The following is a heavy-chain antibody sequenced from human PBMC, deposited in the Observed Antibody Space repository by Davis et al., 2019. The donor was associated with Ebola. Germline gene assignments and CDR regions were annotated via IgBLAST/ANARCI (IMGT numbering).Heavy chain of an antibody. CDR2: IYTSGST. J-gene: IGHJ4*02. CDR1: GGSISSSSYY. V-gene: IGHV4-61*09. Sequence: PSETLSLTCTVSGGSISSSSYYWSWIRQPAGKGLEWIGHIYTSGSTNYNPSLKSRVTISVDTSKNQFSLKLSSVTAADTAVYYCASGQQLVHVERWGQGTLVTVSS. CDR3: ASGQQLVHVER. D-gene: IGHD6-13*01.